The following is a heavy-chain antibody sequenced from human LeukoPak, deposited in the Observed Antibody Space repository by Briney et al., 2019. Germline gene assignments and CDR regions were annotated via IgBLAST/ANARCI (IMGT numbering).Heavy chain of an antibody. J-gene: IGHJ4*02. CDR1: GGSISSSSYY. Sequence: PSETLSLTCTVSGGSISSSSYYWGWIRQPPGKGLEWIGTIYYSGSTYYNPSLKSRVTISVDTSKNQFSLILTSVTAADTAVYYCARQTGAGLFILPGGQGTLVTVSS. D-gene: IGHD3-3*01. V-gene: IGHV4-39*01. CDR2: IYYSGST. CDR3: ARQTGAGLFILP.